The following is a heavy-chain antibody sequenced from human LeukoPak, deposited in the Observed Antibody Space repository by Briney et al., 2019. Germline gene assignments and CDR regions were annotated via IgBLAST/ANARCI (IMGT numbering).Heavy chain of an antibody. CDR1: GGSFSGYY. V-gene: IGHV4-34*01. J-gene: IGHJ4*02. CDR2: INHSGST. D-gene: IGHD3-22*01. CDR3: AREIVDNYYDSSGYEAPFLLFDY. Sequence: SETLSLTCAVYGGSFSGYYWSWIRQPPGKGLEWIGEINHSGSTNYNPSLKSRVTISVDTSKNQFSLKLSSVTAADTAVYYCAREIVDNYYDSSGYEAPFLLFDYWGQGTLVTVSS.